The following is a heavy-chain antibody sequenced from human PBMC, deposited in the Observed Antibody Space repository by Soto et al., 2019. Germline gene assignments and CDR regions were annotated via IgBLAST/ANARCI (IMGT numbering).Heavy chain of an antibody. CDR2: ISADGGST. CDR3: AKDRYGDYGGIDY. J-gene: IGHJ4*02. Sequence: GGSLRLSCAASGFSFSNYAMSWVRQAPGKGLEWVSGISADGGSTYYAESVKGRFTISRDNSKNTLFLQMNSLRAEDTAVYYCAKDRYGDYGGIDYWGQGTMVTVSS. D-gene: IGHD4-17*01. CDR1: GFSFSNYA. V-gene: IGHV3-23*01.